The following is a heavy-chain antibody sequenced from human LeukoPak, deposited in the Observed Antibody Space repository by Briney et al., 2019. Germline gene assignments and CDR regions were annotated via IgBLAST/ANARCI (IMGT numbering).Heavy chain of an antibody. Sequence: GGSLRLSCAASGFTFSSYGMNWVRQAPGKGLEWVSGIGPSGAKTYYADSVKGRFTISRDNSKNTLYLQMNSLRAEDTAVYYCAEGASPGAFDYWGQGTLVTVSS. CDR2: IGPSGAKT. D-gene: IGHD3-10*01. CDR1: GFTFSSYG. CDR3: AEGASPGAFDY. J-gene: IGHJ4*02. V-gene: IGHV3-23*01.